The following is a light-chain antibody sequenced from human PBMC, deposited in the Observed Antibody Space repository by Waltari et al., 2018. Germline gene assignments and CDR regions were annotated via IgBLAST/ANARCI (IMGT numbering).Light chain of an antibody. Sequence: QSVLTQPPPTSGAPGQRITIPCTGTRSNIGAGYYVSWYQQFPGTAPKLLIYENINRPSGVSDRFSGSKSGTSASLTITGLQSEDEADYYCSAWDTSLSAVLFGGGTRLTVL. V-gene: IGLV1-40*01. CDR1: RSNIGAGYY. CDR2: ENI. CDR3: SAWDTSLSAVL. J-gene: IGLJ2*01.